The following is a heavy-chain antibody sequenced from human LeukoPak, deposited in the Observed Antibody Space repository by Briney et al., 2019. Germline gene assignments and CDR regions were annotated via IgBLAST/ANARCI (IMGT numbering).Heavy chain of an antibody. CDR1: GFTFSSYA. D-gene: IGHD5-12*01. CDR3: AKDGREWPRSLDY. CDR2: ISGSGGST. J-gene: IGHJ4*02. Sequence: GGSLRLSCAASGFTFSSYAMSWVRQVPGKGLEWVSGISGSGGSTYYADSVKGRFTISRDSSKNTLYLQMNSLRAEDTAVYYCAKDGREWPRSLDYWGQGTLVTVSS. V-gene: IGHV3-23*01.